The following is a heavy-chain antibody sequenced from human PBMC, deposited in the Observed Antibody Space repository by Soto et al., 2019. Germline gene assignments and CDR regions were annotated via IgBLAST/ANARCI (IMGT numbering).Heavy chain of an antibody. D-gene: IGHD3-16*01. CDR1: GTSISSYY. V-gene: IGHV4-59*01. Sequence: QVQLQESGPGLVKPSETLSLTCTVSGTSISSYYWTWIRQPPGKGLEWIGHVYHSGGTNYNPSLKSRVTISVDTSKKQFSLKLSSVTAADTAVYYCARVIMSPNNWFDPWGQGTLVTVSS. J-gene: IGHJ5*02. CDR3: ARVIMSPNNWFDP. CDR2: VYHSGGT.